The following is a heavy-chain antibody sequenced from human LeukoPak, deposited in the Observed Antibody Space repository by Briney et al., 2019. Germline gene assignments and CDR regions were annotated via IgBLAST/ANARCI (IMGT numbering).Heavy chain of an antibody. CDR1: GYAFTDYY. V-gene: IGHV1-2*02. Sequence: ASVKVSCKASGYAFTDYYIHWVRQAPGQGLEWMGWINPNSDYTFYAQKFQGRVTLTRDTSISTVYMELTTLTSDDTALYYCAVAPGDYWGQGTLVSVSA. CDR2: INPNSDYT. CDR3: AVAPGDY. D-gene: IGHD2-21*01. J-gene: IGHJ4*02.